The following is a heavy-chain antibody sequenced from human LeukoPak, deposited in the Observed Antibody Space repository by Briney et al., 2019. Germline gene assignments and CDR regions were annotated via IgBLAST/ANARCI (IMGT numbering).Heavy chain of an antibody. J-gene: IGHJ4*02. CDR1: GGSISNYY. D-gene: IGHD1-7*01. CDR3: ARDKAWGELNYFDY. V-gene: IGHV4-4*07. Sequence: PSETLSLTCTVSGGSISNYYWSWIRQPAGKGLEWIGRIYTSGSTNYNPSLKSRVTMSVDTSKNQFSLKLSSVTAADTAVYYCARDKAWGELNYFDYWGQGTLVTVSS. CDR2: IYTSGST.